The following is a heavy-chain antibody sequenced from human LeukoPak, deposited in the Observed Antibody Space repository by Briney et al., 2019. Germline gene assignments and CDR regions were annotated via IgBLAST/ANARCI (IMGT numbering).Heavy chain of an antibody. J-gene: IGHJ4*02. CDR1: GGSISSYF. V-gene: IGHV4-59*06. CDR2: IYYSGST. Sequence: SETLSLTCTVSGGSISSYFWSWIRQHPGKGLEWIGYIYYSGSTYYNPSLKSRLTISVDTSKNQFSLKLSSVTAADTAVYYCARLYCSSTNCYPSYFDYWGQGTLVTVSS. D-gene: IGHD2-2*01. CDR3: ARLYCSSTNCYPSYFDY.